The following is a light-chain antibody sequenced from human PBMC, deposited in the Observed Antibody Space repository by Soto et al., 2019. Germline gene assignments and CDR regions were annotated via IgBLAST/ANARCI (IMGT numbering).Light chain of an antibody. CDR2: DAS. V-gene: IGKV1-9*01. J-gene: IGKJ1*01. Sequence: DIQLTQSPSFLSASVGDRGTITCRASQGISSYLAWYQQKPGKAPKVLIFDASTLQSGVPPRFSGSGSGTEVTLTVSSLQPEDCASYYCPQLNSYPRTCGAGPKVEIK. CDR1: QGISSY. CDR3: PQLNSYPRT.